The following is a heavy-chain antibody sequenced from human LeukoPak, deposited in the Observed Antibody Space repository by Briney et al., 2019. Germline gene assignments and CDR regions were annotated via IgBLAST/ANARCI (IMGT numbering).Heavy chain of an antibody. CDR3: ATMAYYDFWSGSVFDY. Sequence: ASVTVSCKVSGYTLTELSMHWVRQAPGKGLEWMGGFDPEDGETIYAQKFQGRVTMTEDTSTDTAYMELSSLRSEDTAVYYCATMAYYDFWSGSVFDYWGQGTLVTVSS. CDR1: GYTLTELS. J-gene: IGHJ4*02. D-gene: IGHD3-3*01. CDR2: FDPEDGET. V-gene: IGHV1-24*01.